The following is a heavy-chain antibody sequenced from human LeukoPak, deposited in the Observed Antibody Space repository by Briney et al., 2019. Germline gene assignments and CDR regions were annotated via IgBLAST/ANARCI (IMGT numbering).Heavy chain of an antibody. V-gene: IGHV3-66*01. CDR1: GFTVTSTY. CDR3: ARAVEYLPLDY. CDR2: IHISGST. D-gene: IGHD2/OR15-2a*01. J-gene: IGHJ4*02. Sequence: GGSLRLSCAASGFTVTSTYITWVRQAPGKGLEWVSIIHISGSTYYADSVRGRFTISRDNSKNTVYLQMNSLRADDTAVYYCARAVEYLPLDYWGQGTLVTVSS.